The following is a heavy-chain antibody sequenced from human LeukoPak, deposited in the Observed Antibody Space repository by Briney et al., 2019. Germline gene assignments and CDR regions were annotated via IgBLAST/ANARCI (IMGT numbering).Heavy chain of an antibody. CDR3: ARQTGSGLFILP. D-gene: IGHD3/OR15-3a*01. J-gene: IGHJ4*02. Sequence: SETLSLTCTVSGGSISSNSYYWGWIRQPPGKGLEWIGSIYYSGSTYYNASLESRVTISVDTSKNQFSLKLSSVTAADTAVYYCARQTGSGLFILPGGQGTLVTVSS. CDR1: GGSISSNSYY. CDR2: IYYSGST. V-gene: IGHV4-39*01.